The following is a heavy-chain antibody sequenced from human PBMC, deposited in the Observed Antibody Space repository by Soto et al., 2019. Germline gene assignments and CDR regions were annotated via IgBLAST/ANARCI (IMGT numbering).Heavy chain of an antibody. CDR2: INHSGST. Sequence: SETLSLTCAVYGGSFSGYYWSWIRQPPGKGLEWIGEINHSGSTNYNPSLKSRVTISVDTSKNQFSLKLSSVTAADTAVYYRARISRSPNSGYFDYWGQGALVTVSS. V-gene: IGHV4-34*01. CDR3: ARISRSPNSGYFDY. D-gene: IGHD1-26*01. CDR1: GGSFSGYY. J-gene: IGHJ4*02.